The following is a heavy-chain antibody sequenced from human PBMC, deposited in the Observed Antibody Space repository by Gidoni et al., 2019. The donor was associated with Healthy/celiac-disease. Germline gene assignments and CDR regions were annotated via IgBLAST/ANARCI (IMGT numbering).Heavy chain of an antibody. CDR2: ISYDGSNK. D-gene: IGHD3-22*01. J-gene: IGHJ3*02. CDR1: GFTFRSYA. CDR3: ARDRGYYDSTDAFDI. Sequence: QVQLVESGGGVVQPGRSLRLSCAAPGFTFRSYAMHWVRPAPGKGLEWVAVISYDGSNKYYADSVKGRFTISRDNSKNTLYLQMNSLRAEDTAVYYCARDRGYYDSTDAFDIWGQGTMVTVSS. V-gene: IGHV3-30-3*01.